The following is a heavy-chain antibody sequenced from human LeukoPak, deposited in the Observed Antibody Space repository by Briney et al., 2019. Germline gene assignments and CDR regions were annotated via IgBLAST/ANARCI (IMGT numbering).Heavy chain of an antibody. CDR1: GFTFSSYG. V-gene: IGHV3-30*03. CDR3: ARENYASGSYGDY. CDR2: ISYDGSNK. Sequence: GRSLRLSCAASGFTFSSYGMHWVRQAPGKGLEWVAVISYDGSNKYYADSVKGRFTISRDNSKNTLYLQMNSLRAEDTAVYYCARENYASGSYGDYWGQGTLVTVSS. D-gene: IGHD3-10*01. J-gene: IGHJ4*02.